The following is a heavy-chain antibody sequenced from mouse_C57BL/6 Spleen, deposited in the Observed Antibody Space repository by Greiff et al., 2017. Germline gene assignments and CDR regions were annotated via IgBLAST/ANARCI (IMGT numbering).Heavy chain of an antibody. Sequence: VMLVESGPELVKPGASVKISCKASGYAFSSSWMNWVKQRSGKGLEWIGRIYPGDGDTNYNGKFKGKATLTADKSSSTAYMQLSSLTSEDSAVYFCARQIYYGYDDMFAYWGQGTLVSVSA. J-gene: IGHJ3*01. CDR2: IYPGDGDT. CDR3: ARQIYYGYDDMFAY. V-gene: IGHV1-82*01. CDR1: GYAFSSSW. D-gene: IGHD2-2*01.